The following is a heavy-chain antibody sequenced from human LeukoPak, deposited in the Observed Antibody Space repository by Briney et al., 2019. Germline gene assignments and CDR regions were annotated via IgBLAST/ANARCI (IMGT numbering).Heavy chain of an antibody. Sequence: GASLQISCKASGSSFTTYWIGWVRPLPGKGLEWMGMFYPGDSDTRKSPSFQGQVTLSADKSITTAYLECISLKASDTAIYYCARGPRGGNWNEALDYWGQGTLVTVSS. J-gene: IGHJ4*02. CDR2: FYPGDSDT. V-gene: IGHV5-51*01. CDR3: ARGPRGGNWNEALDY. D-gene: IGHD1-1*01. CDR1: GSSFTTYW.